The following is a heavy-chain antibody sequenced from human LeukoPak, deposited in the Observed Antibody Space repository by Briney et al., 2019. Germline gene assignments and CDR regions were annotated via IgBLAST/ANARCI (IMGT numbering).Heavy chain of an antibody. CDR2: IRSKAYGGTT. CDR1: GFTFGDYA. CDR3: TTTMNEQLAPYYFDY. Sequence: GGSLRLSCTASGFTFGDYAMSWFRQAPGKGLEWVGFIRSKAYGGTTEYAASVKGRFTISRDDSKNTLYLQMNSLKTEDTAVYYCTTTMNEQLAPYYFDYWGQGTLVTVSS. D-gene: IGHD6-6*01. J-gene: IGHJ4*02. V-gene: IGHV3-49*03.